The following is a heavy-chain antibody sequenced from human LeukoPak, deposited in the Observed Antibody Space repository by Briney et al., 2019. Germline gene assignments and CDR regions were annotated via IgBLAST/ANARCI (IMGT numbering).Heavy chain of an antibody. CDR2: SYYSGST. CDR1: GVSISSGDYY. CDR3: ARGPSGSPVHFDY. D-gene: IGHD1-26*01. J-gene: IGHJ4*02. Sequence: PSETLSLTCTVSGVSISSGDYYWNWIRQHPGKGLEWIGYSYYSGSTNYNPSLKSRLTISVDTSKIQFSLKLSSVTAADTAVYYCARGPSGSPVHFDYWGQGTLVTVSS. V-gene: IGHV4-31*03.